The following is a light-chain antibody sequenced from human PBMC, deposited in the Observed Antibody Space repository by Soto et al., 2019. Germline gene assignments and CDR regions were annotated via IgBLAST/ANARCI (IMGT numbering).Light chain of an antibody. CDR2: DAS. CDR3: HQYASSPQT. V-gene: IGKV3-20*01. CDR1: QSVSSNY. Sequence: ENVLTQSPGTLSLSPGERATLSCRASQSVSSNYLAWYQQKAGQAPRLLIYDASSRATGITDRFSGSGSGTDFTLTITRLEPEDFAVYYCHQYASSPQTFGQGTRWISN. J-gene: IGKJ1*01.